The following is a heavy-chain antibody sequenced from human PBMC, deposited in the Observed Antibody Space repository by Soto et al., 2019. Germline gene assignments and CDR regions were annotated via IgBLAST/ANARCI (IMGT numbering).Heavy chain of an antibody. CDR2: ISGSGGST. D-gene: IGHD6-6*01. CDR3: EKLSLVLGGDAFDI. J-gene: IGHJ3*02. Sequence: GVSLRLSCAASGFTFSSYAMSWVLQGPGKGLEWVSAISGSGGSTYYADSVKGRFTISRDNSKNTLYLQMNSLRAEDTAVYYREKLSLVLGGDAFDIWRQGTMVTVSS. CDR1: GFTFSSYA. V-gene: IGHV3-23*01.